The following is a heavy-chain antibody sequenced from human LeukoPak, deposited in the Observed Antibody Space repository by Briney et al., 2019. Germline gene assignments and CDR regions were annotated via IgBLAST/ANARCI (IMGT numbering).Heavy chain of an antibody. D-gene: IGHD1-26*01. V-gene: IGHV3-7*01. Sequence: GGSLRLSCAASGFTFSSYWMSWVRQAPGKGLEWVANIKQDGSEKYYVDSVKGRFTISRDNAKNSLYLQMNSLRAEDTAVYYCAGVEVGATSPLDYWGQGTLVTVSS. CDR3: AGVEVGATSPLDY. CDR1: GFTFSSYW. J-gene: IGHJ4*02. CDR2: IKQDGSEK.